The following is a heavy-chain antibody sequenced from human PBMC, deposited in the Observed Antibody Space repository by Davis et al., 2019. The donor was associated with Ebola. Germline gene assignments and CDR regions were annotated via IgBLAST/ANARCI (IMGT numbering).Heavy chain of an antibody. J-gene: IGHJ3*02. CDR1: GFTFDDYA. Sequence: PGGSLRLSCAASGFTFDDYAMHWVRQAPGKGLEWVSLISGDGGSTYYADSVKDRFTISRDNSKNSLYLQMNSLRTEDTALYYCANSDAFDIWGQGTMVTVSS. CDR2: ISGDGGST. V-gene: IGHV3-43*02. CDR3: ANSDAFDI.